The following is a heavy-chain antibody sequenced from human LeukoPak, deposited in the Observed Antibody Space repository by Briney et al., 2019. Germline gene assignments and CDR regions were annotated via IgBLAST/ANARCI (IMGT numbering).Heavy chain of an antibody. CDR1: GGTFSSYA. CDR3: AKDMTTVTTKVFDI. V-gene: IGHV1-69*13. J-gene: IGHJ3*02. Sequence: GASVKVSCKASGGTFSSYAISWVRQAPGQGLEWMGGIIPIFGTANYAQKFQGRVTITADESTSTAYMELSSLRSEDTALYYCAKDMTTVTTKVFDIWGQGTMVTVSS. D-gene: IGHD4-17*01. CDR2: IIPIFGTA.